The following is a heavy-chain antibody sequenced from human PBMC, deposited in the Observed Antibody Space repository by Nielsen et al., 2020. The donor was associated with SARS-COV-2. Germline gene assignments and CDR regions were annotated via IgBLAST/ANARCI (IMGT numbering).Heavy chain of an antibody. CDR3: ARGIQLWLRSDY. V-gene: IGHV1-3*01. J-gene: IGHJ4*02. CDR2: INAGNGNT. D-gene: IGHD5-18*01. Sequence: ASVKVSCKASGYTFTSYAMHWVRQAPGQRLEWMGWINAGNGNTKYSQKFQGRVTITRDTSASTAYMELSSLRSEDTAVYYCARGIQLWLRSDYWGQGTLVTVSP. CDR1: GYTFTSYA.